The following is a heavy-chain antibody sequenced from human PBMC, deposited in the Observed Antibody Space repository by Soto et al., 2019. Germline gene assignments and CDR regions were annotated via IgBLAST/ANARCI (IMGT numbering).Heavy chain of an antibody. Sequence: HPGGSLRLSCAASGFTFSSYAMSWVRQAPGKGLERVSAISGSGGSTYYADSVKGRFTISRDNSKNTLYLQMNSLRAEDTAVYYCAKCTPGHEPPDYDFWSGSLESDWFDPWGQGTLVTVSS. D-gene: IGHD3-3*01. CDR1: GFTFSSYA. CDR2: ISGSGGST. CDR3: AKCTPGHEPPDYDFWSGSLESDWFDP. V-gene: IGHV3-23*01. J-gene: IGHJ5*02.